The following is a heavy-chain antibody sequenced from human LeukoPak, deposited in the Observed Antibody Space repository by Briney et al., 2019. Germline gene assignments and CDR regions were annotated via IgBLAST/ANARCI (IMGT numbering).Heavy chain of an antibody. J-gene: IGHJ4*02. CDR2: IYYSGST. CDR3: ARHVFDTLPSDY. D-gene: IGHD5-18*01. CDR1: GGSLSSYY. Sequence: PSETLSLTCTVSGGSLSSYYWSWIRQPPGRGLEWIGYIYYSGSTNYNPTLTSRVTISVDTSKNQFSLKLSSVTAADTAVYYCARHVFDTLPSDYWGEGTLVTVSS. V-gene: IGHV4-59*08.